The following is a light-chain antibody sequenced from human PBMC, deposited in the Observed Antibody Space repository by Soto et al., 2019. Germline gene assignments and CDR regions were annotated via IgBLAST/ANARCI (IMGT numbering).Light chain of an antibody. CDR2: DAS. CDR3: QQYKIFWT. J-gene: IGKJ1*01. CDR1: QSISSW. Sequence: GDRVTITCRASQSISSWLAWYQQKPGKAPKLLIYDASTLESGVPSRFTGTGSGTEFTLTISSLQPDDFATYYCQQYKIFWTFGQGTKVEIK. V-gene: IGKV1-5*01.